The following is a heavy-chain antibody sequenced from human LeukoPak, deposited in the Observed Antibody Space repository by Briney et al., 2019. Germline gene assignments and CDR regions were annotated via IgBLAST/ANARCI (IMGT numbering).Heavy chain of an antibody. V-gene: IGHV3-23*01. CDR1: GFTFSNYS. CDR2: ISGSGGST. Sequence: PGGSLRLSCAASGFTFSNYSMNWVRQAPGKGLEWVSAISGSGGSTYYADSVKSRFTISRDDSKNTLYLQMNSLRAEDTAVYYCVPVTKPRLGFDYWGQGTLVTVSS. J-gene: IGHJ4*02. CDR3: VPVTKPRLGFDY. D-gene: IGHD4-17*01.